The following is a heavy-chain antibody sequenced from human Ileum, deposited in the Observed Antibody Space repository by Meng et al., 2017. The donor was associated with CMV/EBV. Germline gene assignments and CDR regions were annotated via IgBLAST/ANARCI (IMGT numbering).Heavy chain of an antibody. CDR3: AREGGRAYCASSSCALDV. Sequence: GGSLRLSCAASGFTVSNTYMSWVRQAPGKGLEWVSIIYRTGSTFYADSVKGRFTISRDSSKNMLYLQMNSLRADDTAVYYCAREGGRAYCASSSCALDVWGQGTTVT. D-gene: IGHD2-2*01. CDR2: IYRTGST. V-gene: IGHV3-53*01. CDR1: GFTVSNTY. J-gene: IGHJ6*01.